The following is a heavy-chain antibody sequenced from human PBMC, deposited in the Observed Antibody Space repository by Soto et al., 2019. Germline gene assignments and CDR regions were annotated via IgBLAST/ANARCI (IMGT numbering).Heavy chain of an antibody. CDR3: AKGVSQYTPLALFDY. D-gene: IGHD2-2*02. V-gene: IGHV3-23*01. J-gene: IGHJ4*02. CDR1: GFTFSSYA. CDR2: ISGSDGRT. Sequence: GGSLRLSCAASGFTFSSYAMSWVRQAPGKGLEWVSTISGSDGRTYSTDSVPGRVTISRENSGNTTYLQMNSLSVKDTAIYYLAKGVSQYTPLALFDYWGRGTLVTVSS.